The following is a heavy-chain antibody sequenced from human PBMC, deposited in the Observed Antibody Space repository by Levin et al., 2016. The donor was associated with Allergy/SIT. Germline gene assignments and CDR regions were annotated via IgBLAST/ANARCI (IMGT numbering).Heavy chain of an antibody. V-gene: IGHV1-18*01. D-gene: IGHD5-18*01. J-gene: IGHJ6*03. Sequence: VRQMPGKGLEWMGWISAYNGNTNYAQKLQGRVTMTTDTSTSTAYMELRSLRSDDTAVYYCARGYSYATYYYYYMDVWGKGTTVTVSS. CDR2: ISAYNGNT. CDR3: ARGYSYATYYYYYMDV.